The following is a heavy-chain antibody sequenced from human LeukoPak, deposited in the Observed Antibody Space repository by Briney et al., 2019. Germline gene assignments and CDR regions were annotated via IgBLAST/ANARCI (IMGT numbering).Heavy chain of an antibody. V-gene: IGHV3-23*01. D-gene: IGHD4/OR15-4a*01. J-gene: IGHJ4*02. CDR2: ISGSDSST. Sequence: PGGSLRLSCAASRFAFGSYAMSWVRQAPGKGLEWVSAISGSDSSTYYADSVRGRFTISRDNSKNMLYLQMNSLRAGDTAFYYCAKDRGYDAGGYAFDHWGQGTLVTVSS. CDR3: AKDRGYDAGGYAFDH. CDR1: RFAFGSYA.